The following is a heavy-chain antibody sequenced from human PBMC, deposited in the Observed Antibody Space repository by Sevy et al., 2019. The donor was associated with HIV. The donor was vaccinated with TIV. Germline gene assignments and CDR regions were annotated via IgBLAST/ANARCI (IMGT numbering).Heavy chain of an antibody. CDR3: AEVPRPKYCSGGSCYRYFDY. V-gene: IGHV1-58*01. Sequence: ASVKVSCKASGFTFTSSAVQWVRQARGQRLEWIGWIVVGSGNTNYAQKFQERVTITRDMSTSTAYMELSSLRSEDTAMYYCAEVPRPKYCSGGSCYRYFDYWGQGTLGTVSS. D-gene: IGHD2-15*01. CDR1: GFTFTSSA. CDR2: IVVGSGNT. J-gene: IGHJ4*02.